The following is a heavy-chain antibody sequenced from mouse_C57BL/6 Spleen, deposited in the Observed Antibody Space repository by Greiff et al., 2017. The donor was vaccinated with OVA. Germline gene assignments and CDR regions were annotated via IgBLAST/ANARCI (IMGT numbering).Heavy chain of an antibody. CDR1: GYTFTSYW. CDR3: ARAKEYDFDD. CDR2: IYPGSGGT. V-gene: IGHV1-55*01. D-gene: IGHD5-1*01. J-gene: IGHJ2*01. Sequence: QVQLQQPGAELVKPGASVKLSCKASGYTFTSYWMTWVKQRPGRGLEWIGRIYPGSGGTNYNEKFKSKATLTVDKSSSTAYMQLSSLTSEDSAVYYCARAKEYDFDDWGKGTTLTVSS.